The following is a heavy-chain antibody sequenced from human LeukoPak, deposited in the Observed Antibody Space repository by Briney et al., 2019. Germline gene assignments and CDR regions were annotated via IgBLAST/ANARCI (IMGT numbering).Heavy chain of an antibody. CDR1: GYTFTGYY. D-gene: IGHD1-26*01. CDR3: ASPELGWEPSRGGFS. Sequence: ASVKVSCKASGYTFTGYYMHWVRQAPGQGLEWMGWINPNSGGTNYAQKFQGRVTMTRDTSISTAHMELSRLRSDDTAVYYCASPELGWEPSRGGFSWGQGTLVTVSS. CDR2: INPNSGGT. J-gene: IGHJ4*02. V-gene: IGHV1-2*02.